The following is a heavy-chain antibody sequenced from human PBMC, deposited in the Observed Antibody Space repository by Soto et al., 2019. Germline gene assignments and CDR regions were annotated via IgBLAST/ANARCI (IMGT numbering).Heavy chain of an antibody. D-gene: IGHD4-17*01. CDR1: GYNVNQDY. CDR3: ARGPDDSDVPRWDY. V-gene: IGHV1-46*02. CDR2: INLRGGTT. J-gene: IGHJ4*02. Sequence: QVQLVQSGAEVRKPGASGRLSCETSGYNVNQDYIHWVRQAPGQGLEWMGIINLRGGTTEYAHKFRGRVTVPGDTSTSTAYMQLSSLRSEDTAVYFCARGPDDSDVPRWDYWGQGTLVTVSS.